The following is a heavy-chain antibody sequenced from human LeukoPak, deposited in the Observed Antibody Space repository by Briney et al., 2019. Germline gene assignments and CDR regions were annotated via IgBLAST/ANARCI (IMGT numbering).Heavy chain of an antibody. CDR1: GYTFTGYY. J-gene: IGHJ5*02. CDR3: ATAKEGISGAGTLDP. CDR2: RNPNSGGT. V-gene: IGHV1-2*02. Sequence: GASLKVSCTASGYTFTGYYMHCGRQAPGHGLEWMGWRNPNSGGTNYVQKYQGRVTMTRDTSISTAYRELSRLRSDDTAVYYCATAKEGISGAGTLDPWGQGTLVTVSS. D-gene: IGHD6-13*01.